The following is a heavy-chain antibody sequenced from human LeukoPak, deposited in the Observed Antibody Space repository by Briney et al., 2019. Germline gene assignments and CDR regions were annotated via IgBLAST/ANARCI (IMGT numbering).Heavy chain of an antibody. V-gene: IGHV3-20*04. J-gene: IGHJ4*02. CDR1: GFTFYDYG. CDR3: ARVGARHCSSTSCYPPFDY. CDR2: INWNGGST. Sequence: PGGSLRLSCAASGFTFYDYGMSWVRQAPGKGLEWVSGINWNGGSTGYADSVKGRFTISRDNAKNSLYLQMNSLRAEDTALYYCARVGARHCSSTSCYPPFDYWGQGTLVTVSS. D-gene: IGHD2-2*01.